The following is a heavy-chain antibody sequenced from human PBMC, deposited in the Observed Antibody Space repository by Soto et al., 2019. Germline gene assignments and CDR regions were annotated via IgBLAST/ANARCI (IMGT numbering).Heavy chain of an antibody. Sequence: SQTLSLTCAISVDSVSGSSAAWNLISQSPSRGLEWLGRTYYRSEWHSDYEVSVKSRITINSETSKNQFYLQLNSVTPEDTAVYYCASGYSPGKWGQGTLFTVSS. CDR1: VDSVSGSSAA. V-gene: IGHV6-1*01. J-gene: IGHJ4*02. CDR3: ASGYSPGK. CDR2: TYYRSEWHS. D-gene: IGHD5-18*01.